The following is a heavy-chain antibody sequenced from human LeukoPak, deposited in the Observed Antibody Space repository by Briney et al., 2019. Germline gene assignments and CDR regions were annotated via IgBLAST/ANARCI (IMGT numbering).Heavy chain of an antibody. CDR1: GFTFSSYS. CDR3: AKEAVNYGSGSYWRNWNWFDP. V-gene: IGHV3-21*04. J-gene: IGHJ5*02. Sequence: GGSLRLSCAASGFTFSSYSMNWVRQAPGKGLEWVSSISSSSSYIYYADSVKGRFTISRDNAKNSLYLQMNSLRAEDTAVYYCAKEAVNYGSGSYWRNWNWFDPWGQGTLVTVSS. CDR2: ISSSSSYI. D-gene: IGHD3-10*01.